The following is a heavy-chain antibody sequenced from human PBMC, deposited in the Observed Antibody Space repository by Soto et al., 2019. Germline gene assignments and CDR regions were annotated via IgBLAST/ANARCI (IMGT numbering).Heavy chain of an antibody. D-gene: IGHD4-17*01. CDR2: MNPNSGNT. CDR1: GYTFTSYD. V-gene: IGHV1-8*01. Sequence: ASVKVSCKASGYTFTSYDINWVRQATGQGLEWMGWMNPNSGNTGYAQKFQGRVTMTRNTSISTAYMELSSLRSEDTAVYYCARGNRVYGDYDGYYYYYYMDVWAKGTTVTVSS. CDR3: ARGNRVYGDYDGYYYYYYMDV. J-gene: IGHJ6*03.